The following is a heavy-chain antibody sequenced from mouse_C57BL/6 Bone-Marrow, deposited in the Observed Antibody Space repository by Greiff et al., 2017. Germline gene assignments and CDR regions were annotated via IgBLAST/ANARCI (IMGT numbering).Heavy chain of an antibody. D-gene: IGHD3-3*01. CDR1: GFNIKDDY. Sequence: EVQLQQSGAELVRPGASVKLSCTASGFNIKDDYMHWVKQRPEQGLEWIGWIDPENGDTEYASKFQGTATITADTSSNTAYLQLSSLTSDDTAVYYCTTYPGPFAYWGQGTLVTVSA. J-gene: IGHJ3*01. V-gene: IGHV14-4*01. CDR2: IDPENGDT. CDR3: TTYPGPFAY.